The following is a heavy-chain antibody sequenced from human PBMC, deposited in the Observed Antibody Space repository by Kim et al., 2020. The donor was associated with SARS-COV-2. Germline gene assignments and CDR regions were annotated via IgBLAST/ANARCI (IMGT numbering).Heavy chain of an antibody. J-gene: IGHJ2*01. D-gene: IGHD5-12*01. Sequence: SETLSLTCTVSGGSLSSYFWSWIRQPPGKGLEWIGYVYYSGSSNYNSSLKSRVTISIDTSKSQFSLKLGSLTTADTAVYYCARADYGSGFDFWFFDLWGRGPLVTVSS. CDR2: VYYSGSS. V-gene: IGHV4-59*01. CDR1: GGSLSSYF. CDR3: ARADYGSGFDFWFFDL.